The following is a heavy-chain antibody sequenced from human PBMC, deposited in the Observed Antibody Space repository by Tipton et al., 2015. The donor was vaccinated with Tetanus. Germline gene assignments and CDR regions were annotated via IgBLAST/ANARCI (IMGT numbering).Heavy chain of an antibody. CDR1: GGSLSRGGYY. V-gene: IGHV4-31*03. Sequence: TLSLTCTVSGGSLSRGGYYWTWIRQNPGKGLEWIGDIYFSGSTYYNPSLKSRVTISVGTSKNQFSLRLNSVTAADTAVYYCARDQARGARGWNYFDSWGQGTLVTVSS. D-gene: IGHD6-6*01. J-gene: IGHJ4*02. CDR2: IYFSGST. CDR3: ARDQARGARGWNYFDS.